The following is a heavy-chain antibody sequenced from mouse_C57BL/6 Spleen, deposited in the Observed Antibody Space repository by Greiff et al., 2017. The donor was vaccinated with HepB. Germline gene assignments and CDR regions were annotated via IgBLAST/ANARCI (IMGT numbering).Heavy chain of an antibody. J-gene: IGHJ2*01. CDR3: ASTTVVFDY. CDR1: GYTFTDYY. Sequence: VQLQQSGPELVKPGASVKISCKASGYTFTDYYMNWVKQSHGKSLEWIGDINPNNGGTSYNQKFKGKATLTVDKSSSTAYMELRSLTSEDSAVYYCASTTVVFDYWGQGTTLTVSS. V-gene: IGHV1-26*01. D-gene: IGHD1-1*01. CDR2: INPNNGGT.